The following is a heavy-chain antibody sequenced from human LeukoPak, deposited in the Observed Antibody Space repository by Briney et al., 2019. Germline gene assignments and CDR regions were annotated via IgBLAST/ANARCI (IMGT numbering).Heavy chain of an antibody. J-gene: IGHJ4*02. Sequence: GGSLRLSCAASGFTFSSYAMHWVRQAPGKGLEWVAVISYDGSNKYYADSVKGRFTISRDNSKNTLHLQMNSLRAEDTAVYYCAGGYCSGGSCYSSPAYYFDYWGQGTLVTVSS. CDR3: AGGYCSGGSCYSSPAYYFDY. D-gene: IGHD2-15*01. CDR1: GFTFSSYA. V-gene: IGHV3-30-3*01. CDR2: ISYDGSNK.